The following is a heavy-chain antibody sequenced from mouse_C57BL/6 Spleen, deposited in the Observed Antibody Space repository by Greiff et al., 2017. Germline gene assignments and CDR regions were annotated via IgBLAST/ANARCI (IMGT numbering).Heavy chain of an antibody. Sequence: EVQLQQSGPELVKPGASVKIPCKASGYTFTDYNMDWVKQSHGKSLEWIGDINPNNGGTIYNQKFKGKATLTVDKSSSTAYMELRSLTSEDTAVYYCAREAAYYSNSSYAMDYWGQGTSVTVSS. D-gene: IGHD2-5*01. CDR2: INPNNGGT. V-gene: IGHV1-18*01. CDR1: GYTFTDYN. J-gene: IGHJ4*01. CDR3: AREAAYYSNSSYAMDY.